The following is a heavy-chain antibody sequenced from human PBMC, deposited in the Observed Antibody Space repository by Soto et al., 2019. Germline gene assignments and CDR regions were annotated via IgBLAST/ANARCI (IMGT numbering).Heavy chain of an antibody. V-gene: IGHV3-48*03. D-gene: IGHD2-15*01. CDR1: GFTFSAYE. CDR3: AREDRGGGYFDY. J-gene: IGHJ4*02. Sequence: GGSLRLSCAASGFTFSAYEMNWIRQAPGKGLEWISYISTGSVNYYTDSVKGRITISRDNAKNSLYLQMNSLRDEETAVYYCAREDRGGGYFDYWGQGTPGTVSS. CDR2: ISTGSVN.